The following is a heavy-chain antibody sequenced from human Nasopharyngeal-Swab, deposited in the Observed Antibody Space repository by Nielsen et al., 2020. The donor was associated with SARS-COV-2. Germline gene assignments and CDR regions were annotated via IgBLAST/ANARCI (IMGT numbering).Heavy chain of an antibody. Sequence: ESLKISCTVSGGSISSYYWSWIRQPPGKGLEWIGYIYYSGSTNYNPSLKSRVTISVDTSKNQFSLKLSSVTAADTAVYYCARVGTIAAAGLDAFDIWGQGTMVTVSS. CDR3: ARVGTIAAAGLDAFDI. D-gene: IGHD6-13*01. J-gene: IGHJ3*02. V-gene: IGHV4-59*12. CDR1: GGSISSYY. CDR2: IYYSGST.